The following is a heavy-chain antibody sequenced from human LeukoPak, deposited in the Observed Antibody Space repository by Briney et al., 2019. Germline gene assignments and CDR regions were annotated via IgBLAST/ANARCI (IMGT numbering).Heavy chain of an antibody. CDR3: AKGGYYDSSGYSPLGA. J-gene: IGHJ4*02. CDR2: IINGGAST. CDR1: GFTFRTHA. D-gene: IGHD3-22*01. V-gene: IGHV3-23*01. Sequence: GGSLRLSCPASGFTFRTHAMSWVRQAPGKGLEWVSVIINGGASTYYADSVKGRFTISRDNSKNTLYLQMNSLRAEDTAVYYCAKGGYYDSSGYSPLGAWGQGTLVTVSS.